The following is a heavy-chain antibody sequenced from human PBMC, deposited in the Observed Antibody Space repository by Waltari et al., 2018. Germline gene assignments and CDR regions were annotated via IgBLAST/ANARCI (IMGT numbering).Heavy chain of an antibody. D-gene: IGHD1-26*01. CDR2: IRGRDQRT. J-gene: IGHJ4*02. CDR1: GFTFSRYG. CDR3: ALGQSPDN. V-gene: IGHV3-23*01. Sequence: EVQLLESGGGLVQPGGSLRVSCAASGFTFSRYGMSWVRQAPGKGLEWVAGIRGRDQRTSYADSVKCRFTISRDNSRKTLYRPMNSLRAEDTAIYYCALGQSPDNWGQGALVTVSS.